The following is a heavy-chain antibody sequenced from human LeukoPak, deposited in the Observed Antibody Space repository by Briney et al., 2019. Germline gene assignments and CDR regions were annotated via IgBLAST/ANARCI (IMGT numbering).Heavy chain of an antibody. CDR1: GFTFAKYA. CDR3: AKDPNGDYVGAFDM. Sequence: PGGSLRLSCTASGFTFAKYAITWIRQAPGKGLEWVSSTRGSGHTTYYADSVQGRFTISRDNSKNTLFPQMNSLRAEDTAIYHCAKDPNGDYVGAFDMWGQGTMVTVSS. J-gene: IGHJ3*02. CDR2: TRGSGHTT. V-gene: IGHV3-23*01. D-gene: IGHD4-17*01.